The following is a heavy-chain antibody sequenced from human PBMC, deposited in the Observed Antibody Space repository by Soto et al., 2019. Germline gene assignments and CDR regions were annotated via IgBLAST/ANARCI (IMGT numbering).Heavy chain of an antibody. J-gene: IGHJ4*02. V-gene: IGHV3-30*03. D-gene: IGHD1-26*01. Sequence: QVQLVESGGGVVQPGRSLRLSCAASGFTFSSYGMHWVRQAPGKGLEWVAVISYDGSNKYYADSVKGRFTISRDNSKNTLYLHMNSLRAEDTAVYYCAIDKGWSYSWDYWGQGTLVTVSS. CDR1: GFTFSSYG. CDR2: ISYDGSNK. CDR3: AIDKGWSYSWDY.